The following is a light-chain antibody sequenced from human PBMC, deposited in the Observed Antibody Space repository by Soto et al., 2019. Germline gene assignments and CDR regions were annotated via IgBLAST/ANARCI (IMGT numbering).Light chain of an antibody. CDR3: SSYTSSNTSMV. V-gene: IGLV2-14*01. Sequence: QSVLTQPASVSGSLGQSITISCTGTSSDVGGYNYVSWYQQHPGKAPKLMIYEVSSRPSGVSNRFSGSKSGNTASLTVSGLQAEDEADYYCSSYTSSNTSMVFGGGTKLTVL. J-gene: IGLJ2*01. CDR2: EVS. CDR1: SSDVGGYNY.